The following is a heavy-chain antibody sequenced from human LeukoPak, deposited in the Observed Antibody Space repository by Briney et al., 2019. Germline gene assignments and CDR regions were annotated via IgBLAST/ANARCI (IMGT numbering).Heavy chain of an antibody. J-gene: IGHJ6*02. D-gene: IGHD6-13*01. V-gene: IGHV1-18*01. CDR1: GYTFTSYG. CDR2: ISAYNGNT. CDR3: VGDQPHRTYSSSWYSAKARMDV. Sequence: ASVKVSCKASGYTFTSYGISWVRQAPGQRLEWMGWISAYNGNTNYAQKLQGRVTMTTDTSTSTAYMELRSLRSDDTAVYYCVGDQPHRTYSSSWYSAKARMDVWGQGTTVTVSS.